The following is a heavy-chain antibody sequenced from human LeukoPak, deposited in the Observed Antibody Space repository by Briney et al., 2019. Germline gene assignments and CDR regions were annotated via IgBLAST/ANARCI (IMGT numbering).Heavy chain of an antibody. V-gene: IGHV3-23*01. CDR3: AKNGEIAVAGDLDY. Sequence: PGGSLRLSCAASGFTFSSYAMSWVRQAPGKGLEWVSAISGSGGSTYYADSVKGRFTISRDNSKNTLYLQMNSLRAEDTAVYYCAKNGEIAVAGDLDYWGQGTLVTVSS. D-gene: IGHD6-19*01. J-gene: IGHJ4*02. CDR2: ISGSGGST. CDR1: GFTFSSYA.